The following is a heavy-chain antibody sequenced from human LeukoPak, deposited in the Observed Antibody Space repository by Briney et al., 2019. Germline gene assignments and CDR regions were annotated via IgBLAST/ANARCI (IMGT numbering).Heavy chain of an antibody. J-gene: IGHJ4*02. D-gene: IGHD6-13*01. CDR3: ARITGYSSSWYDY. CDR1: GVSISGHY. V-gene: IGHV4-59*11. CDR2: IYYSGST. Sequence: SETLSLTCTVSGVSISGHYWTWIRQPPGKGLEWIGYIYYSGSTSYNPSLKSRVTMSLDTSKNQFSLKLSSVTAADTAVYYCARITGYSSSWYDYWGQGILVTISS.